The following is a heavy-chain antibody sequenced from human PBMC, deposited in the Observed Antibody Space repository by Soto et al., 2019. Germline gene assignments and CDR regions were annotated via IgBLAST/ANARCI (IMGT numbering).Heavy chain of an antibody. CDR3: ARGYCSGGSCLNWFDP. CDR2: INPNSGGI. D-gene: IGHD2-15*01. CDR1: GYTFTGYY. Sequence: ASVKVSCKASGYTFTGYYMHWVRQAPGQGLEWMGWINPNSGGINYAQKFQGWVTMTRDTSISTAYMELSRLRSDDTAVYYCARGYCSGGSCLNWFDPWGQGTLVTVSS. J-gene: IGHJ5*02. V-gene: IGHV1-2*04.